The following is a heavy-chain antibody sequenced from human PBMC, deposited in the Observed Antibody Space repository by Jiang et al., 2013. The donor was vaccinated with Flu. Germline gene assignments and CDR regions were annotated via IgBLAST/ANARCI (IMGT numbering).Heavy chain of an antibody. J-gene: IGHJ4*02. CDR3: ARHVGWLQVSDY. V-gene: IGHV4-39*07. Sequence: GSGLVKPVRRPCPSPALSLVAPSAVVLTTGAGSASPQGRGWEWIGSIFHTGGTYYNPSLKSRVIMSVDTSKNQFSLKLSSVTAADTAVYYCARHVGWLQVSDYWGQGILVTVSS. CDR2: IFHTGGT. D-gene: IGHD5-24*01. CDR1: VAPSAVVLTT.